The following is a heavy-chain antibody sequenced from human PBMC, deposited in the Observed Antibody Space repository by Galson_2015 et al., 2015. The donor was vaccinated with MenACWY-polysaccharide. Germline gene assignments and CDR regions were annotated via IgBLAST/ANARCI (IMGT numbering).Heavy chain of an antibody. CDR2: INAGNGNT. J-gene: IGHJ4*02. D-gene: IGHD4-17*01. Sequence: SVKVSCKASGYTLTNYGLHWVRQAPGQRLEWMGRINAGNGNTKYSQKFQGSVTITRDTSASTAYMELSSLRSEDTAVYYCARKGDYPGFDYWGQGTLVTASS. CDR1: GYTLTNYG. V-gene: IGHV1-3*01. CDR3: ARKGDYPGFDY.